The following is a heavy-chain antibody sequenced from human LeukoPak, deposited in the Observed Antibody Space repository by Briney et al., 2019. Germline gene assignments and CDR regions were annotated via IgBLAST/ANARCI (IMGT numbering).Heavy chain of an antibody. CDR2: ISSSSSNI. CDR1: GFTFSSYS. CDR3: ARDRIAARFPYYFDY. Sequence: GGSLRLSCAASGFTFSSYSMNWVRQAPGKGLEWVSYISSSSSNIYYADSVKGRFTISRDNAKNSLYLQMNSLRAEDTAVYYCARDRIAARFPYYFDYWGQGTLVTVSS. J-gene: IGHJ4*02. V-gene: IGHV3-48*01. D-gene: IGHD6-6*01.